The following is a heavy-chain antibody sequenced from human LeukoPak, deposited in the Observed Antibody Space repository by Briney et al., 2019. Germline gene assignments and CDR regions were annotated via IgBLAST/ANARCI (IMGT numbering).Heavy chain of an antibody. CDR2: IYYSGST. V-gene: IGHV4-39*01. Sequence: SETLSLTCTVSSGSISSSSYYWGWIRQPPGKGLEWIGSIYYSGSTYYNPSLKSRVTISVDTSKNQFSLKLSSVTAADTAVYYCARQEVYYDSSGYSLYYFDYWGQGTLVTVSS. J-gene: IGHJ4*02. CDR1: SGSISSSSYY. CDR3: ARQEVYYDSSGYSLYYFDY. D-gene: IGHD3-22*01.